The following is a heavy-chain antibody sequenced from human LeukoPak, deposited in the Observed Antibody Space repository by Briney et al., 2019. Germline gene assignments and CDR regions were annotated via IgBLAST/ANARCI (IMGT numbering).Heavy chain of an antibody. J-gene: IGHJ4*02. Sequence: ASVKVSCKASGYTFTGYYMHWVRQAPGQGLEWMGWINPNSGGTNYAQKFQGRVTMTTDTSTSTAYMELRSLRSDDTAVYYCARDTAMVPGYWGQGTLVTVSS. CDR1: GYTFTGYY. CDR3: ARDTAMVPGY. V-gene: IGHV1-2*02. CDR2: INPNSGGT. D-gene: IGHD5-18*01.